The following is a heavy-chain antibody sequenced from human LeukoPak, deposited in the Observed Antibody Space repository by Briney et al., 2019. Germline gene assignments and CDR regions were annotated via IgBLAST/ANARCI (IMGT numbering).Heavy chain of an antibody. CDR3: ARHVYDNSGSYPGRY. Sequence: GESLKISCKGSGYSITNYWIAWARQMPGKGLEWMGIIYPADSDTRYSPSFQGQVTISADKSISTAYLQWSSLKASDTAMYYCARHVYDNSGSYPGRYWGQGTLVTVSS. D-gene: IGHD3-22*01. V-gene: IGHV5-51*01. J-gene: IGHJ4*02. CDR1: GYSITNYW. CDR2: IYPADSDT.